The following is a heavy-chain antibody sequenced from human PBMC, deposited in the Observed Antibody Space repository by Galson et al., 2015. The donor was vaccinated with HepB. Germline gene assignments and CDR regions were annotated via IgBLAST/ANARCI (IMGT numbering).Heavy chain of an antibody. V-gene: IGHV3-7*03. D-gene: IGHD3-10*01. J-gene: IGHJ6*02. Sequence: SLRLSCAASGFTFSSYWMHWVRQAPGKGLEWVAHINQDGSSKYYGDSVKGRFTISRDNAKDSVYLQLDSLRAEDTAVYYCARRISLVRGIITKPDYYYGMDVWGQGTTVTVAS. CDR2: INQDGSSK. CDR1: GFTFSSYW. CDR3: ARRISLVRGIITKPDYYYGMDV.